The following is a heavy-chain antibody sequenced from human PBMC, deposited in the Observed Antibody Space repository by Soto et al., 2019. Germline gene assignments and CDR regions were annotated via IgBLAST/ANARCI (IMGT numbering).Heavy chain of an antibody. D-gene: IGHD6-6*01. CDR2: IYRSGST. J-gene: IGHJ2*01. V-gene: IGHV4-38-2*01. CDR1: GYSINNDYY. CDR3: AREARTLEWYVDV. Sequence: SETLSLTCAVSGYSINNDYYWGWIRQPPGRGLEYIGSIYRSGSTYYSPSLKSRITISLDTSKNQSSLKLTSVTAADTAVYYCAREARTLEWYVDVWGRGTLVTVS.